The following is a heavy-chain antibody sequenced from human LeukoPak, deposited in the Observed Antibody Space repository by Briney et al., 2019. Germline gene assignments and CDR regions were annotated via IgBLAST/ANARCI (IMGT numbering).Heavy chain of an antibody. J-gene: IGHJ4*02. CDR3: ARTTGHFDY. D-gene: IGHD2-8*02. Sequence: SQTLSLTCAISGDSVSSKSAAWNWIRRSPSRGLEWLGRTYYRSKWYNDYAVSVKSRMTINPDTSKNQFSLQLNSVAPEDTAVYYCARTTGHFDYWGQGTLVTVSS. V-gene: IGHV6-1*01. CDR2: TYYRSKWYN. CDR1: GDSVSSKSAA.